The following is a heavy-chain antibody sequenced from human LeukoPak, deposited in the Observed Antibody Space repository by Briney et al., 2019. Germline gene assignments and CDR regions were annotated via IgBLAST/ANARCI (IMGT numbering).Heavy chain of an antibody. CDR3: AREGGEYGSGSYHN. J-gene: IGHJ4*02. Sequence: ACVKVSCKASGYTFTGYYMHSVRQAPGQGLEWMGRINPNSGGTNYAQKFQGRVTMTRDTSISTAYMELSRLRSDDTAVYYCAREGGEYGSGSYHNWGQGTLVTVSS. D-gene: IGHD3-10*01. CDR1: GYTFTGYY. CDR2: INPNSGGT. V-gene: IGHV1-2*06.